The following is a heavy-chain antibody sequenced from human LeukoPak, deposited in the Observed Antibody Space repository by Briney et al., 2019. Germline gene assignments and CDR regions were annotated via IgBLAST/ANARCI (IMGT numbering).Heavy chain of an antibody. CDR2: ISAYNGNT. Sequence: ASVKVSCKASGYTFTSYGISWVRRAPGQGLEWMGWISAYNGNTNYAQKLQGRVTLTTDTSTSTAYMELRSLRSDDTAVYYCARDGSYYYGSGSYLWGQGTLVTVSS. D-gene: IGHD3-10*01. CDR3: ARDGSYYYGSGSYL. CDR1: GYTFTSYG. J-gene: IGHJ4*02. V-gene: IGHV1-18*01.